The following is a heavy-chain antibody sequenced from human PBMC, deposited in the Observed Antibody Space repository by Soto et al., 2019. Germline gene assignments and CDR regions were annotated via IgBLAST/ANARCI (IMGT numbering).Heavy chain of an antibody. Sequence: GSLRLSCAASGFTFRSDSMNWVRQAPGKGLEWVSSISSSSSDIYYADSVKGRFTISRDNAKNSLYLQMNSLRAEDTAVYYCARAYRELDYWGQGTLVPVSS. V-gene: IGHV3-21*01. CDR3: ARAYRELDY. CDR1: GFTFRSDS. CDR2: ISSSSSDI. J-gene: IGHJ4*02.